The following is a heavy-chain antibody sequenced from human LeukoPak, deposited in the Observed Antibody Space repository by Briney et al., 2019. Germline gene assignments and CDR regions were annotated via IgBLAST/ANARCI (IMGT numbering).Heavy chain of an antibody. V-gene: IGHV3-13*01. D-gene: IGHD2-8*01. CDR3: ARVPTNSWYNWLDP. Sequence: GGSLRLSCAASGFAFSIYDMHWVRQPTGKGLEWVSAIGTTDNTYYIDSVKGRFTISRENAKNSLYLQMNSLRAEDTAIYYCARVPTNSWYNWLDPWGQGTLVTVSS. CDR2: IGTTDNT. J-gene: IGHJ5*02. CDR1: GFAFSIYD.